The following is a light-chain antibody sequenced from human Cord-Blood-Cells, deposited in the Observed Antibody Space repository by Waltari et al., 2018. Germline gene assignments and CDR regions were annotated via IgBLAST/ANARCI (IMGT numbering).Light chain of an antibody. CDR2: EGS. V-gene: IGLV2-23*01. Sequence: QSALTQPASVSGCPAQSITISCTGTSSVVGGYNLVSWYQQHPGKAPKLMIYEGSKRPSGVSNRFSGSKSGNTASLTISGLQAEDEADYYCCSYAGSSTYVFGTGTKVTVL. J-gene: IGLJ1*01. CDR1: SSVVGGYNL. CDR3: CSYAGSSTYV.